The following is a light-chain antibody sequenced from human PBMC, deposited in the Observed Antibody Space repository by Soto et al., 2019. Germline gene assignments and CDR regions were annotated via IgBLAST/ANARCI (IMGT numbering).Light chain of an antibody. CDR1: QSVSYN. V-gene: IGKV3-15*01. J-gene: IGKJ4*01. CDR3: QQYKNWPPLT. CDR2: GAF. Sequence: EIVMTQSPATLSVSPGETATLSCRASQSVSYNLAWYQQKPGQGPRLLIYGAFTRATGIPARFTGSGSGTEFTLTISRLQSEDVAVYYCQQYKNWPPLTFGGGTKVEIK.